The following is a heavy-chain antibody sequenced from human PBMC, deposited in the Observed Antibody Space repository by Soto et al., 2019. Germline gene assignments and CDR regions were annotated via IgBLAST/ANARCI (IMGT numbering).Heavy chain of an antibody. Sequence: QVQLVESGGGVVQPGRSLRLSCAASGFTFSSYGMHWVRQAPGKGLEWVAVIWYDGSNKYYADSVKGRFTISRDNSKNTLYLQMNSLRAEDTAVYYCARAAPTVVRHDAFDIWGQGTMVTVSS. CDR1: GFTFSSYG. CDR2: IWYDGSNK. D-gene: IGHD4-17*01. V-gene: IGHV3-33*01. J-gene: IGHJ3*02. CDR3: ARAAPTVVRHDAFDI.